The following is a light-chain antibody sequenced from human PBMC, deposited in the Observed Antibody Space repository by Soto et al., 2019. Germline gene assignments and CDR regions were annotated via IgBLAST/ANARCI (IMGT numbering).Light chain of an antibody. CDR3: QSYDTTLRTWKV. V-gene: IGLV1-40*01. Sequence: SVLTQPPSVSGAPGQRVTISCTGNSSNIGAGYDVHWYQQLPGTAPRLLVYGNIFRPSGVPDRFSGSKSGTSASLAITGLQAEDEADYYCQSYDTTLRTWKVFGGGTKLTVL. CDR1: SSNIGAGYD. J-gene: IGLJ3*02. CDR2: GNI.